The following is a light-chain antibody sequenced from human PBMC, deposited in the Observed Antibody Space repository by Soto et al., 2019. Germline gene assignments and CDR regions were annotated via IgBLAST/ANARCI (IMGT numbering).Light chain of an antibody. CDR2: GAS. J-gene: IGKJ4*01. CDR3: HQYGSSPLT. V-gene: IGKV3-20*01. Sequence: EIVLTQSPGTLSLSPGERATLSCRASESVSSDYLAWYQQSPDQAPRLLIYGASSRASGIPGRFSGSGSGTDFTLTISILEPEDFAMYYCHQYGSSPLTFGGGTKVEIK. CDR1: ESVSSDY.